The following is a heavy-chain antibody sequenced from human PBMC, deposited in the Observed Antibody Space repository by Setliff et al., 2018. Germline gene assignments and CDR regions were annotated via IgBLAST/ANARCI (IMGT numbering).Heavy chain of an antibody. Sequence: SLRLSCTASGFTFGDYAMSWVRQAPGKGLEWVGFIRSKAYGGTTEYAASVKGRFTISRDDSQNTLYLQMNSLKTEDTAVYYCVRAVVIRGSKPLDSWGQGTLVTVSS. CDR1: GFTFGDYA. CDR3: VRAVVIRGSKPLDS. J-gene: IGHJ4*02. CDR2: IRSKAYGGTT. D-gene: IGHD3-10*01. V-gene: IGHV3-49*04.